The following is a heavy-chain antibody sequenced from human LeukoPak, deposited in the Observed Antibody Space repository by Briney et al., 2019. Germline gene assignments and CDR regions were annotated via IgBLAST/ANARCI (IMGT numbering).Heavy chain of an antibody. D-gene: IGHD2-2*01. CDR3: AREGTYCSSTSCYPFWLADI. Sequence: SQTLSLTCTLSAGSISSSSYYWGWLRQPPGKGLEWIGSIYYSANTYYNPSLERRVPISVATTKNTFSLMLRSVTAAGTAVYCCAREGTYCSSTSCYPFWLADIWGAGTMVTVSS. CDR1: AGSISSSSYY. CDR2: IYYSANT. V-gene: IGHV4-39*07. J-gene: IGHJ3*02.